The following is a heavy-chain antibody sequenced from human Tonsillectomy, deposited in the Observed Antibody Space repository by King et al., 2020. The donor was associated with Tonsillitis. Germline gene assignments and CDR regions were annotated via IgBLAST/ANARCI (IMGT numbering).Heavy chain of an antibody. CDR2: IKEDGSEK. D-gene: IGHD2-15*01. V-gene: IGHV3-7*01. CDR3: ARDHGYCSGGNCYTTLDY. J-gene: IGHJ4*02. CDR1: GFIFSSYW. Sequence: VQLVESGGGLVQPGGSLRLSCAASGFIFSSYWMSWVRQAPGKGLEWVANIKEDGSEKYYADSVKGRFIISRDNAKNSLYLQMNSLRAEDTAVYYCARDHGYCSGGNCYTTLDYWGQGTLVTVSS.